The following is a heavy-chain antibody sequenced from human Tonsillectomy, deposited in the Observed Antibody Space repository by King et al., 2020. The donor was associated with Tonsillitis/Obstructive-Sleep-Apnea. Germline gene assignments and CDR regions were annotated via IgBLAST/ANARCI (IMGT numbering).Heavy chain of an antibody. Sequence: TLKESGPTLVKPTQTLTLTCTFSGFSLSTSGVGVGWIRQPPGKALEWLALIYWDDDKRYSPSLKSRLTITKDTSKNQVVLTMTNMDPVDTATYYCAPGITIFGVAQEKVEWFDPWGQGTLFTVSS. CDR2: IYWDDDK. CDR3: APGITIFGVAQEKVEWFDP. V-gene: IGHV2-5*02. D-gene: IGHD3-3*01. CDR1: GFSLSTSGVG. J-gene: IGHJ5*02.